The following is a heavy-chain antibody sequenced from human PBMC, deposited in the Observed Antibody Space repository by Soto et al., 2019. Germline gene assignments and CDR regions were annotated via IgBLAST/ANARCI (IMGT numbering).Heavy chain of an antibody. D-gene: IGHD1-1*01. CDR1: GFTFSSYA. CDR3: ASQPEDPRSRNEY. V-gene: IGHV3-23*01. CDR2: ISGSGDTT. J-gene: IGHJ4*02. Sequence: GGSLRLSCAASGFTFSSYAMSWVRQAPGKGLEWVSAISGSGDTTYYADSVKGRFTISRDNSKNTLYLQMISLRAEDTTGYYCASQPEDPRSRNEYWGQGTPVTVSS.